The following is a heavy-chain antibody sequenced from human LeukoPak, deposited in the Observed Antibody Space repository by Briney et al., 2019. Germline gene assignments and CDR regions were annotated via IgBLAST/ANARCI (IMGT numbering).Heavy chain of an antibody. CDR3: AKIYCSSTSCYTGVDY. J-gene: IGHJ4*02. CDR2: ISGSGGST. V-gene: IGHV3-23*01. Sequence: GGSLRLSCAASGFTFSNYAMSWVRQPPGKGLEWVSAISGSGGSTYYADSVKGRFTISRDNSKNTLYLQMNSLRAEDTAVYYCAKIYCSSTSCYTGVDYWGQGTLVTVSS. CDR1: GFTFSNYA. D-gene: IGHD2-2*02.